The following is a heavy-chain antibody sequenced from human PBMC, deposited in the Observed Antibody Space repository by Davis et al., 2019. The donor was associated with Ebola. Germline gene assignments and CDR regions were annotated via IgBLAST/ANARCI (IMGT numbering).Heavy chain of an antibody. Sequence: HSQTLSFTCAISGDSVSSGGWNWIRQSPSRGLEWLGRTYYTSKWHNDYGESVKSRISINPDTSKNQLSLQLNSVTPEDAAVYYCVRGWGRSGLDVWGQGTTVTVSS. V-gene: IGHV6-1*01. D-gene: IGHD3-16*01. CDR1: GDSVSSGG. J-gene: IGHJ6*02. CDR3: VRGWGRSGLDV. CDR2: TYYTSKWHN.